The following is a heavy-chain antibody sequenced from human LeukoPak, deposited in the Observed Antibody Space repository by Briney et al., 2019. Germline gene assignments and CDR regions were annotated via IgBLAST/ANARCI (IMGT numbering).Heavy chain of an antibody. D-gene: IGHD3-10*01. J-gene: IGHJ4*02. CDR2: ISAYNGNR. Sequence: ASVKVSCKASGYTFTSYGISWMRQAPGQGLEWMGWISAYNGNRNYAQKLQDRVTLTTDTSTSTAYMELRNLRSDDTAVYYCARERGMVREVPSRPDYWGQGTLVTVSS. V-gene: IGHV1-18*04. CDR1: GYTFTSYG. CDR3: ARERGMVREVPSRPDY.